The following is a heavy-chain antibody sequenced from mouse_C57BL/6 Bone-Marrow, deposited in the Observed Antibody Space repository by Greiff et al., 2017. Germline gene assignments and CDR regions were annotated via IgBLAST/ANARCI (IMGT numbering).Heavy chain of an antibody. CDR3: ARDITTVVYFDV. V-gene: IGHV5-4*01. CDR1: GFTFSSYA. CDR2: ISDGGSYT. Sequence: EVKVVESGGGLVKPGGSLKLSCAASGFTFSSYAMSWVRQTPEKRLEWVATISDGGSYTYYPDNVKGRFTISRDNAKNNLYLQISHLKSEDTAMYYCARDITTVVYFDVWGTGTTVTVSS. D-gene: IGHD1-1*01. J-gene: IGHJ1*03.